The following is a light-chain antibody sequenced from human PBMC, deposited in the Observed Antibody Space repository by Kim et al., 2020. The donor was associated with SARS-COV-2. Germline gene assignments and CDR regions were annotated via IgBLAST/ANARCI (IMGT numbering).Light chain of an antibody. CDR1: KLGDKY. CDR3: QAWDSSTVV. J-gene: IGLJ2*01. V-gene: IGLV3-1*01. Sequence: SYELSQPPSVSVSQGQTASITCSGDKLGDKYACWYQQKPGQSPVLVIYQDSKRPSGIPERFSGSNSGNTATLTISGTQAMDEADYYCQAWDSSTVVF. CDR2: QDS.